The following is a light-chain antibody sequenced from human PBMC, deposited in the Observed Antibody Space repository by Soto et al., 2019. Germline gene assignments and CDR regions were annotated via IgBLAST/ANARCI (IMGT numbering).Light chain of an antibody. CDR2: EVT. V-gene: IGLV2-14*01. Sequence: QSALTQPASVSGSPGQSITISCTGTSSDVGVYNYVSWYQHHPGKAPKLMIFEVTSRPSGVSNRFSGSKSGNTASLTISVIKAEDEADYYCSSYTSSSTYVFGGGTKLTVL. J-gene: IGLJ3*02. CDR3: SSYTSSSTYV. CDR1: SSDVGVYNY.